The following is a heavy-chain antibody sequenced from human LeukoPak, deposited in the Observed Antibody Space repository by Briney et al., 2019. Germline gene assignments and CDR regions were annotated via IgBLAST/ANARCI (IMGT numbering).Heavy chain of an antibody. D-gene: IGHD3-10*01. CDR1: GGSFTNYY. J-gene: IGHJ2*01. CDR3: ARGLITMVRGGLDWYFDL. Sequence: SETLSLTCTVSGGSFTNYYWSWIRQPAGEGLEWTGHINTKGSTSSNPSLKSPVTISVDTSKNQFSLKLSSVTAADTAVYYCARGLITMVRGGLDWYFDLWGRGTLVTVSS. CDR2: INTKGST. V-gene: IGHV4-4*07.